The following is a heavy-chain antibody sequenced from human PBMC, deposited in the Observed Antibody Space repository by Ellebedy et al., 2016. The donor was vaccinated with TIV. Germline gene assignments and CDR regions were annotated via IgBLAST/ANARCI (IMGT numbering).Heavy chain of an antibody. Sequence: GESLKISCAASGITFSSYWMSWVRQAPGKGLEWVANVNQDGSGKNYANSVKGRFTISRDNAKNSLYLQMDSLRAEDTAVYYCAAAHYYFYGKDVWGQGTRVTVSS. CDR1: GITFSSYW. D-gene: IGHD2-15*01. V-gene: IGHV3-7*01. CDR2: VNQDGSGK. J-gene: IGHJ6*02. CDR3: AAAHYYFYGKDV.